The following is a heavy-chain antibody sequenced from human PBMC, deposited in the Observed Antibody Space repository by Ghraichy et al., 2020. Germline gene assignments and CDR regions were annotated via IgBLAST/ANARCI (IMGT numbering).Heavy chain of an antibody. Sequence: GESLNISCAASGFSVSSTYMSWVRQAPGKGLEWVSFIYTGGDTYYADSVRGRFTISRDISTNTIYLQMNGLRVDDTAVYFCARCGGHCYPFQFDYWGQGTLVTVSS. CDR2: IYTGGDT. CDR1: GFSVSSTY. D-gene: IGHD2-21*02. V-gene: IGHV3-53*01. CDR3: ARCGGHCYPFQFDY. J-gene: IGHJ4*02.